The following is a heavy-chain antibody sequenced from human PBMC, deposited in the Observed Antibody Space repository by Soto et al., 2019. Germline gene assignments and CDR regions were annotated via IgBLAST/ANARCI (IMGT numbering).Heavy chain of an antibody. Sequence: PVGSLRLSCAASGCTFNSYSVNWVRQAPGKGLEWVASISSGSVYTDFADSVKGRFTISRDDVTNSVSLQMDSLRVEDTGIYYCARYDAFKAFDLWGQGTRVTV. V-gene: IGHV3-21*01. CDR1: GCTFNSYS. CDR2: ISSGSVYT. D-gene: IGHD1-1*01. J-gene: IGHJ3*01. CDR3: ARYDAFKAFDL.